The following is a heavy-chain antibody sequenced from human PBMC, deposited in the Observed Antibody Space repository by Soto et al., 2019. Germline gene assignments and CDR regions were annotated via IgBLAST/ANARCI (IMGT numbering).Heavy chain of an antibody. V-gene: IGHV1-18*04. CDR2: ISAYNGDT. Sequence: VQLVQSGAEVKKPGASVKVSCKASGYTFTSYGITWVRQAPGQDLEWMGWISAYNGDTNYTQRIQGRVNMTTDTSTSTVYMELKSLTSDDTDVYYCARDQEYSTSGLYWFDLWGQGTLVTVSS. D-gene: IGHD6-6*01. CDR1: GYTFTSYG. CDR3: ARDQEYSTSGLYWFDL. J-gene: IGHJ5*02.